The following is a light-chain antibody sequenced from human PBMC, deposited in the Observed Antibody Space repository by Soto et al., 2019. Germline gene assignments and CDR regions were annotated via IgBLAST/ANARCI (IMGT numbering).Light chain of an antibody. CDR2: GAS. CDR1: QSVSSSY. V-gene: IGKV3-20*01. Sequence: EIVLTQSPGTLSLSPGERATLSCRASQSVSSSYLAWYQQKPGQAPRLLIYGASSRATGIPDRFSGSGSGTDFTLTISRLEPEEFAVYYCQQYGSSPRFTFGPGTKWISN. CDR3: QQYGSSPRFT. J-gene: IGKJ3*01.